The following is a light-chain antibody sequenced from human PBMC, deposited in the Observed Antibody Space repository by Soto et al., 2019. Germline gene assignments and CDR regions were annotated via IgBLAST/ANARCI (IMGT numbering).Light chain of an antibody. V-gene: IGLV2-14*01. J-gene: IGLJ1*01. CDR2: DVT. CDR1: SSDVGGYNY. Sequence: QSALTQPASASGSPGQSITISCTGTSSDVGGYNYVSWYQQHPGKAPKLMIYDVTNRPSGVSNRFSGSKSGNTASLTISGLQAEDEADYYCSSYTSSTTFDFGTGTKLTVL. CDR3: SSYTSSTTFD.